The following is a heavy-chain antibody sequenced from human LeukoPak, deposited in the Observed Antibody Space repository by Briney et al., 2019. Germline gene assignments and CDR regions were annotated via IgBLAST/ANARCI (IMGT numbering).Heavy chain of an antibody. V-gene: IGHV3-74*01. CDR3: AKDGVGPAATYYFYYHMDV. J-gene: IGHJ6*03. CDR2: INSDGSSA. D-gene: IGHD2-2*01. CDR1: GFTFSSYW. Sequence: PGGSLRLSCAASGFTFSSYWMHWVRQAPGKGLVWVSRINSDGSSASYADSVKGRFTISRDNAKNTLYLQMNSLRAEDTAVYYCAKDGVGPAATYYFYYHMDVWGKGTTVTVSS.